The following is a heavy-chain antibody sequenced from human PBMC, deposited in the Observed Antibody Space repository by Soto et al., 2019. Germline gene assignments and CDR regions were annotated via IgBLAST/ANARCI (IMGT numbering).Heavy chain of an antibody. D-gene: IGHD5-18*01. CDR2: IYYSGST. Sequence: TLSLTCTVSVGSISSGGYYWSWILQHPGKGLEWIGYIYYSGSTYYNPSLKSRVTISVDTSKNQFSLKLSSVTAADTAVYYCARFGGYSYGYWDYWGQGTLVTVSS. J-gene: IGHJ4*02. V-gene: IGHV4-31*03. CDR3: ARFGGYSYGYWDY. CDR1: VGSISSGGYY.